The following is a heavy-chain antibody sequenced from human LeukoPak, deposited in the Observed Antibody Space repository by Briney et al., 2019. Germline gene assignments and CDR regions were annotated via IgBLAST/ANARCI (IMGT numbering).Heavy chain of an antibody. V-gene: IGHV3-30-3*01. D-gene: IGHD6-13*01. CDR2: ISYGGSNK. Sequence: GGSLRLSCAASGFTFSSYAMHWVRQAPGKGLEWVAVISYGGSNKYYADSVKGRFTISRDNSKNTLYLQMNSLRAEDTAVYYCARDSSAAAYSFDYWGQGTLVTVSS. CDR1: GFTFSSYA. J-gene: IGHJ4*02. CDR3: ARDSSAAAYSFDY.